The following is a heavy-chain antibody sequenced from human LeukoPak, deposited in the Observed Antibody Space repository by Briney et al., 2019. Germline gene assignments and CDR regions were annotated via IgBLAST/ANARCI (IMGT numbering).Heavy chain of an antibody. CDR1: GYTFTNSW. J-gene: IGHJ3*01. Sequence: GESLKTSCKGSGYTFTNSWIVWVRQMPGKGLEWMGIIYPGDSDTRYSLSFQGQVTISADKSISTAYVQWSSLKASDSAIYYCATAVAQTHAFDFWGQGTMVTVSS. CDR2: IYPGDSDT. D-gene: IGHD4-23*01. V-gene: IGHV5-51*01. CDR3: ATAVAQTHAFDF.